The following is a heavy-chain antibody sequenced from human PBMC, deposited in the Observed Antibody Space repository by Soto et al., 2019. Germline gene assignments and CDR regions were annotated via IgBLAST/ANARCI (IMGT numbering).Heavy chain of an antibody. CDR3: ARSPGYYYASSGYYYGGYYYYGMDV. D-gene: IGHD3-22*01. Sequence: PGPTLVNPTETLTLTCSFSGFSLSTSGMCVSWIRQPPGKALEWLALIDWDDDKYYSTSLKTGLTISKDTSKNQVVLTMTNIDPVDTPTYYCARSPGYYYASSGYYYGGYYYYGMDVWGQGT. CDR1: GFSLSTSGMC. V-gene: IGHV2-70*01. J-gene: IGHJ6*02. CDR2: IDWDDDK.